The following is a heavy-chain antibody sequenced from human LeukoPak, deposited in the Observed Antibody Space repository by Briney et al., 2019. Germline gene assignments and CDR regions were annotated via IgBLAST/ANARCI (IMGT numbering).Heavy chain of an antibody. CDR2: IHNDGST. D-gene: IGHD1-1*01. CDR1: GFDVSINY. CDR3: ARGFLQLTPYYFDY. J-gene: IGHJ4*02. V-gene: IGHV3-66*01. Sequence: GGSLRLSCAASGFDVSINYMNWIRQSPEKGLEWVSIIHNDGSTYYADSVRGRFTVSRDNSKNTVSLQMDSLRVDDTGIYYCARGFLQLTPYYFDYWGQGALVTVSS.